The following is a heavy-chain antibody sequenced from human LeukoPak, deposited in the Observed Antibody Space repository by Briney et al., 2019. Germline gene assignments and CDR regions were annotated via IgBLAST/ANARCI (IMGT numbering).Heavy chain of an antibody. CDR1: GFTFRNYW. CDR2: TKPDGSAE. CDR3: ARDGGLNTNFDC. J-gene: IGHJ4*02. D-gene: IGHD2-15*01. V-gene: IGHV3-7*01. Sequence: GGSLRLSCAASGFTFRNYWMGWVRQAPGKGLEWVANTKPDGSAEYYADSVRGRFTTSRDNANNLLYLQMNRLRAEDTAVYYCARDGGLNTNFDCWGQGTLGTVSA.